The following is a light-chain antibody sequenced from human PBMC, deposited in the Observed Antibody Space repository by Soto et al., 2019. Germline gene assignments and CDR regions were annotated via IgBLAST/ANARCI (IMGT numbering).Light chain of an antibody. J-gene: IGKJ2*02. CDR2: DAS. V-gene: IGKV1-5*01. CDR1: QSVTDW. Sequence: DIQLTQSPSTLSASVGDRVTITCRASQSVTDWLAWYQQKPGKAPKLLIYDASSLQSGVPSRFSGSGSGTELTLTIIRLQDDDFASYYCQRYSRSCTFGQGTKVEI. CDR3: QRYSRSCT.